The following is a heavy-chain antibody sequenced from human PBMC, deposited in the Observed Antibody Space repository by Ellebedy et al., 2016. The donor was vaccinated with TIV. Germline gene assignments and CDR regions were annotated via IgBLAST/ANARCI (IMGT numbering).Heavy chain of an antibody. CDR3: ARRGSYGDYAVQINSWFDR. J-gene: IGHJ5*02. D-gene: IGHD4-17*01. Sequence: PGGSLRLSCVASGFSFRSYWMGWVRQAPGKGLEWVANIYHGGNQEYYLDSVKGRFTISRDNAKNSLNLQMDSLRAEDTGIYYCARRGSYGDYAVQINSWFDRWGQGTLVTVSS. V-gene: IGHV3-7*01. CDR2: IYHGGNQE. CDR1: GFSFRSYW.